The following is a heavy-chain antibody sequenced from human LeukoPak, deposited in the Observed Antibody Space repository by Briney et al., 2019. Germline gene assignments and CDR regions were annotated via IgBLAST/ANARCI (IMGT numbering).Heavy chain of an antibody. Sequence: PGGSLRLSCAASGFTFSSYSMNWVRQAPWKGLEWVSFISSSSSYIYYADSVKGRFTISRDNAKKSVYLQMNSLRAEDTAVYYCARGEWSSSPFDYWGQGTLVTVSS. D-gene: IGHD6-6*01. CDR2: ISSSSSYI. CDR3: ARGEWSSSPFDY. V-gene: IGHV3-21*01. CDR1: GFTFSSYS. J-gene: IGHJ4*02.